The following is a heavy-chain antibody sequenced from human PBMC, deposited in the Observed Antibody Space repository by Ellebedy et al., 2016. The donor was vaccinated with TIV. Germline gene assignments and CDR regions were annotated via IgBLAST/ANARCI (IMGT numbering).Heavy chain of an antibody. CDR3: AREDGEEQWLDDRGFYYGMDV. CDR2: ISSSSSTI. J-gene: IGHJ6*02. Sequence: GGSLRLSCAASGFTFSSYSMNWVRQAPGKGLEWVSYISSSSSTIYYADSVKGRFTISRDNAKNSLYLQMNSLRAEDTAVYYCAREDGEEQWLDDRGFYYGMDVWGQGTTVTVSS. D-gene: IGHD6-19*01. V-gene: IGHV3-48*01. CDR1: GFTFSSYS.